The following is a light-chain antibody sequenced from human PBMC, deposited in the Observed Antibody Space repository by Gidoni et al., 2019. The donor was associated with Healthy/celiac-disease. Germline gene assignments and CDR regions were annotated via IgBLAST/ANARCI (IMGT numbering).Light chain of an antibody. CDR1: QSISSW. Sequence: DIQMPQSPSTLSASAGDRVTITCRASQSISSWLAWYQQKPGKAPKLLIYDASSLESGVPSRFSGSGSGTEFTLTISSLQPDDFATYYCQQYNSYSPGFTFGPGTKVDIK. J-gene: IGKJ3*01. CDR2: DAS. CDR3: QQYNSYSPGFT. V-gene: IGKV1-5*01.